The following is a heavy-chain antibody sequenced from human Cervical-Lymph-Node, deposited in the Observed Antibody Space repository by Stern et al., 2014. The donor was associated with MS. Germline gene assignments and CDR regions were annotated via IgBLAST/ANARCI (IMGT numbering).Heavy chain of an antibody. V-gene: IGHV3-64*01. Sequence: EVQLVESGGGLVQPGGSLRLSCVGSGFTFRNYAMHWVRQAPGKGLEYVSAITSDGGNTYYAKFVKGRFTISRDNAKNTLYLQMGRLRGDDMAVYYCARGSRWGQGTLVTVSS. J-gene: IGHJ4*02. CDR3: ARGSR. CDR1: GFTFRNYA. CDR2: ITSDGGNT.